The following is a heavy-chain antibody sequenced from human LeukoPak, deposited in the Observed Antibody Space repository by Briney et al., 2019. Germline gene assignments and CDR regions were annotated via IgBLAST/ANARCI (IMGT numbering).Heavy chain of an antibody. Sequence: SETLSLTCAVYGGSFSGYYWSWIRQPPGKGLEWIGEIYHSGSTNYNPSLKSRVTISVDTSKNQFSLKLSSVTAADTAVYYCARLGVVTFDFDYWGQGTLVTVSS. CDR2: IYHSGST. CDR3: ARLGVVTFDFDY. CDR1: GGSFSGYY. D-gene: IGHD3-16*01. J-gene: IGHJ4*02. V-gene: IGHV4-34*01.